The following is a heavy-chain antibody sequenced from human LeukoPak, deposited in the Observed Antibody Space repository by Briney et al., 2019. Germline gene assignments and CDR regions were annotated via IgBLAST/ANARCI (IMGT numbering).Heavy chain of an antibody. CDR1: GGSISSYY. CDR3: ARAANWNYVLNAFDI. CDR2: LYYSGKT. J-gene: IGHJ3*02. D-gene: IGHD1-7*01. Sequence: SETLSLTCTVSGGSISSYYWSWIRKPPGKGLEWIGTLYYSGKTYYNPSLKSRVTISIDTSKNQFSLKLSSVTAADTAVYYCARAANWNYVLNAFDIWGQGTMVTVSS. V-gene: IGHV4-59*12.